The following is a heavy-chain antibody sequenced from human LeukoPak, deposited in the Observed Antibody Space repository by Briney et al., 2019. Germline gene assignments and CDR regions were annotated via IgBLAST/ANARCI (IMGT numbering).Heavy chain of an antibody. CDR3: AGDLPVYDSSGYEGGFDY. J-gene: IGHJ4*02. CDR2: ISYDGSNK. CDR1: GFTFSSYA. Sequence: GGSLRLSCAASGFTFSSYAMHWVRQAPGKGLEWVAVISYDGSNKYYADSVKGRFTISRDNSKNTLYLQMNSLRAEDTAVYYCAGDLPVYDSSGYEGGFDYWGQGTLVTVSS. D-gene: IGHD3-22*01. V-gene: IGHV3-30-3*01.